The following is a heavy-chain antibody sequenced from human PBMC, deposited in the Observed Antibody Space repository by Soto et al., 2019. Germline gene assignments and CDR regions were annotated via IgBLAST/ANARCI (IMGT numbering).Heavy chain of an antibody. CDR2: IYYSGST. Sequence: SETLSLTCTVSGGSISSYYWSWIRQPPGKGLEWIGYIYYSGSTNYNPSLKSRVTISVDTSKNQFSLKLSSVTAADTALYYCARVEQTWYFDLWGRGTLVTVSS. CDR1: GGSISSYY. CDR3: ARVEQTWYFDL. V-gene: IGHV4-59*01. J-gene: IGHJ2*01. D-gene: IGHD1-1*01.